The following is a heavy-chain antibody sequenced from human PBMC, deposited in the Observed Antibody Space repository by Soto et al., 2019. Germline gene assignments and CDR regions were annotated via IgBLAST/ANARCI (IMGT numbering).Heavy chain of an antibody. CDR1: GFTFSSYG. CDR2: ISYDGSNK. J-gene: IGHJ4*02. V-gene: IGHV3-30*18. D-gene: IGHD2-2*01. CDR3: AKDLGYCSSTSCYPSGVDY. Sequence: PXGSLILSCAASGFTFSSYGMHLVRQARGKGLEWVAVISYDGSNKYYADSVKGRFTISRDNSKNTLYLQMNSLRAEDTAVYYCAKDLGYCSSTSCYPSGVDYWGQGTLVTVSS.